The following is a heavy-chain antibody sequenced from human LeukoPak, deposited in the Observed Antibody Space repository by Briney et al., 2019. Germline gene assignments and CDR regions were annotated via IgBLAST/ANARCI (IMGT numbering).Heavy chain of an antibody. J-gene: IGHJ4*02. CDR1: GFTFSSYS. V-gene: IGHV3-21*01. Sequence: PGGSLRLSCAASGFTFSSYSMNWVRQAPGKGLEWVSSISSSSSDIYYADSVKGRFTISRDNAKNSLYLQMNSLRVEDTAVYYCARCTTGRTFGSLREIKRSREIDYWGQGTLVTVSS. CDR3: ARCTTGRTFGSLREIKRSREIDY. CDR2: ISSSSSDI. D-gene: IGHD1-1*01.